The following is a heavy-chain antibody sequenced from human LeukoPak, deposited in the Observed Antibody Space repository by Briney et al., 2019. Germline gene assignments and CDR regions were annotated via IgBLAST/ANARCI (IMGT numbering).Heavy chain of an antibody. V-gene: IGHV4-34*01. J-gene: IGHJ3*02. CDR2: INHSGST. Sequence: SETLSLTCAVYGGSFSGYYWSWIRQPPGKGLEWIGEINHSGSTNYNPSLKSRVTISVDTSKNQFSLKLSSVTAADTAVYYCARPQYCSSTSCYTAFDIWGQGTMVTVSS. CDR1: GGSFSGYY. CDR3: ARPQYCSSTSCYTAFDI. D-gene: IGHD2-2*02.